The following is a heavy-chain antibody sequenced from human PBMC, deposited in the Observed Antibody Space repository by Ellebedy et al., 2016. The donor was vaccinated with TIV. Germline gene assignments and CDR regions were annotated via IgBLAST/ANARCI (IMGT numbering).Heavy chain of an antibody. CDR3: ARGSSIVEMATIF. CDR2: IIPILGIA. CDR1: GGTFSSYA. Sequence: SVKVSXXASGGTFSSYAISWVRQAPGQGLEWMGRIIPILGIANYAQKFQGRVTITADKSTSTAYMELSSLRSEDTAVYYCARGSSIVEMATIFWGQGTLVTVSS. J-gene: IGHJ4*02. V-gene: IGHV1-69*04. D-gene: IGHD5-24*01.